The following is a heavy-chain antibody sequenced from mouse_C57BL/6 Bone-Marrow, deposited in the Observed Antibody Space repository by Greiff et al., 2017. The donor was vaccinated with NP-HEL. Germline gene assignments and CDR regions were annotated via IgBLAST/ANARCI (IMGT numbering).Heavy chain of an antibody. CDR3: ARKLDGYYAWFAY. CDR2: INPNNGGT. D-gene: IGHD2-3*01. CDR1: GYTFTDYN. J-gene: IGHJ3*01. V-gene: IGHV1-18*01. Sequence: VQLQQSGPELVKPGASVKIPCKASGYTFTDYNMDWVKHSHGKSLEWIGDINPNNGGTIYNQKFKGKATLTVDKSSSTAYMELRSLTSEDTAVYYCARKLDGYYAWFAYWGQGTLVTVSA.